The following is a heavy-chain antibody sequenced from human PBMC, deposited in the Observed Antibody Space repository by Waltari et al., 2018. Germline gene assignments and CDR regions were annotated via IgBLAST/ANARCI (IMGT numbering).Heavy chain of an antibody. CDR3: ARVEGAAGLDI. J-gene: IGHJ3*02. CDR1: GYTFTSYA. CDR2: IQAGNVNT. D-gene: IGHD3-16*01. Sequence: QVQLVQSGAEVMKPGASVKVCCKASGYTFTSYAMHWVRQAPGQRLEWMGWIQAGNVNTKYSQKFQGRVTITRDTSASTAYMELSSLRSEDTAVYYCARVEGAAGLDIWGQGTMVTVSS. V-gene: IGHV1-3*01.